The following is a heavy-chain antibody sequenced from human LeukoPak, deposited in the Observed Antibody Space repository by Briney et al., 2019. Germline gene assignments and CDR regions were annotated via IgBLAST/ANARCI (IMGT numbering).Heavy chain of an antibody. CDR3: AKDLSSPNYYYGMDV. D-gene: IGHD6-6*01. CDR1: GITFSNYA. J-gene: IGHJ6*02. Sequence: GGSLRLSCAASGITFSNYAMNWVRQAPGKGLAWVSSISGSGVTTYYADSVKGRFTISRDNSKNTLYLQMNSLRAEDTAVYYCAKDLSSPNYYYGMDVWGQGTTVTVS. V-gene: IGHV3-23*01. CDR2: ISGSGVTT.